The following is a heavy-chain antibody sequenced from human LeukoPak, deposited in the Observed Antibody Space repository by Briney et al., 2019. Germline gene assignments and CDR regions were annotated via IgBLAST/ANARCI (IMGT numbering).Heavy chain of an antibody. CDR3: ARVNYDSSGHPWYYFDY. CDR1: GFTFSSYW. Sequence: GGSLRLSCAASGFTFSSYWMSWVRQAPGKGLEWVANIKQDGSEKYYVDSVKGRFTISRDNAKNSLYLQMNSLRAEDTAVYYCARVNYDSSGHPWYYFDYWGQGTLVTVSS. D-gene: IGHD3-22*01. CDR2: IKQDGSEK. V-gene: IGHV3-7*01. J-gene: IGHJ4*02.